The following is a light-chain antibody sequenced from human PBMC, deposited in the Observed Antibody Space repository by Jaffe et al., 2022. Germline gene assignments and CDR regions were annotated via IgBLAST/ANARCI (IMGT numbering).Light chain of an antibody. J-gene: IGKJ1*01. CDR3: MQGTHWPPA. CDR2: TVS. CDR1: QSLVSSDGNAY. V-gene: IGKV2-30*01. Sequence: DVVMTQSPLSLPVTLGQPASISCRSSQSLVSSDGNAYLNWFHQRPGQSPRRLIYTVSNRDSGVPDRFSGSGSGTDFTLKISRVEAEDVGVYYCMQGTHWPPAFGQGTKVEIK.